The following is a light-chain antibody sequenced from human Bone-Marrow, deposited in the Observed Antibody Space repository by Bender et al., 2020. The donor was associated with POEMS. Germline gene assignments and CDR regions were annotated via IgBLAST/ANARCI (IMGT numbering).Light chain of an antibody. J-gene: IGLJ2*01. V-gene: IGLV2-8*01. Sequence: QSALTQPPSASGSPGQSVTISCTGTSSDVGGYNYVSWYQQHPGKAPKLMIYEVSNRPSGVPHRFSGSKSGNTASLTISGLQAEDEADYYCSSYTGTGSTPVIFGGGTKVTVL. CDR3: SSYTGTGSTPVI. CDR1: SSDVGGYNY. CDR2: EVS.